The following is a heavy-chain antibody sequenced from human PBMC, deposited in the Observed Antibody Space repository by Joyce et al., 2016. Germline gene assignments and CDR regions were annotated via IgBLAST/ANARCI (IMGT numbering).Heavy chain of an antibody. V-gene: IGHV3-21*01. CDR2: ISATIYYI. J-gene: IGHJ6*02. CDR1: GSTFSSSS. D-gene: IGHD3-16*01. CDR3: ARGGISYYYAMDV. Sequence: QLVESGGGVGKAGGSLRLSCEASGSTFSSSSMSWFRQAAGKGLEWVAAISATIYYIFHAATVRGRFTVSRDNAKKTLYLQMNSLRAEDSAVFYCARGGISYYYAMDVWGQGTTVTVSS.